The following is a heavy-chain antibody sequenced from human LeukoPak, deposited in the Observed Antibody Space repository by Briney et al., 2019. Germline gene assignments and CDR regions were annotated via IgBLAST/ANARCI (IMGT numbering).Heavy chain of an antibody. CDR2: IRNDGTNK. CDR1: GFTFSSSG. J-gene: IGHJ4*02. D-gene: IGHD1-7*01. V-gene: IGHV3-30*02. CDR3: AKDRTGTYFDY. Sequence: PGGSLRLSCAASGFTFSSSGTHWVRQAPGKGLEWVAFIRNDGTNKYYADSVKGRFTISRDNSKNTLYLQMDSLRVEDTTVYYCAKDRTGTYFDYWGQGILVTVSS.